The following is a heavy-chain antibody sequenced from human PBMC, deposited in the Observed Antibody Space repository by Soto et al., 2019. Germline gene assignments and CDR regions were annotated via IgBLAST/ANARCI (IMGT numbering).Heavy chain of an antibody. CDR3: ARDLGTYYYAMDV. Sequence: QVQLQQWGAGLLKPSETLSLTCAVYGGSFSGYYWSRIRQPPGKGLEWIGEINHSESTKYNPSLKSRVTISGDTSRNQFSLKLTSVTAADTAVYYCARDLGTYYYAMDVWGQGTTVTVSS. D-gene: IGHD3-16*01. CDR1: GGSFSGYY. CDR2: INHSEST. J-gene: IGHJ6*02. V-gene: IGHV4-34*01.